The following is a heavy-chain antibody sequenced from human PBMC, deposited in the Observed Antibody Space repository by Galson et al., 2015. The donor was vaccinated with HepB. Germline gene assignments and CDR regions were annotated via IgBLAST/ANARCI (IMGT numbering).Heavy chain of an antibody. Sequence: GSLRLSCAASGFTFSSYAMSWVRQAPGKGLEWVSAISGSGGSTYYADSVKGRFTISRDNSKNTLYLQMNSLRAEDTAVHYCAKDRAMIVVVPAAIVPWFDPWGQGALVTVSS. J-gene: IGHJ5*02. CDR1: GFTFSSYA. V-gene: IGHV3-23*01. CDR2: ISGSGGST. D-gene: IGHD2-2*02. CDR3: AKDRAMIVVVPAAIVPWFDP.